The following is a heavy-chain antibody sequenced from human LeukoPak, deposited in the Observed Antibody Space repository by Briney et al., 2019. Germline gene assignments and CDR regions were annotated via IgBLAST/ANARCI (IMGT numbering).Heavy chain of an antibody. Sequence: ASVKVSCKVSGYTLTELSLHWVRQAPGKGLEWMGGFDLEDGETIYAQKFQGRVTMTEDTSTDTAYMELSSLRSEDTAVYYCATVSTVTLAEYFQHWGQDTLVTVS. D-gene: IGHD4-11*01. J-gene: IGHJ1*01. CDR2: FDLEDGET. CDR3: ATVSTVTLAEYFQH. V-gene: IGHV1-24*01. CDR1: GYTLTELS.